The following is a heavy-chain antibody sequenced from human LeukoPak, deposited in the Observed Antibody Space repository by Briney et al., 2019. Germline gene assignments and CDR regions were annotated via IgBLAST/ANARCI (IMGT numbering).Heavy chain of an antibody. V-gene: IGHV5-51*01. D-gene: IGHD6-13*01. CDR1: GYRFTSYW. CDR3: ARQGGRTAAAGIDY. J-gene: IGHJ4*02. Sequence: GESLKISCKGSGYRFTSYWIGWVRRTPGKGLEWMGIIHPGDSISRYSPSFQGQVTISADKSISTAYLQWSSLKASDTAMYYCARQGGRTAAAGIDYWGQGTLVTVSS. CDR2: IHPGDSIS.